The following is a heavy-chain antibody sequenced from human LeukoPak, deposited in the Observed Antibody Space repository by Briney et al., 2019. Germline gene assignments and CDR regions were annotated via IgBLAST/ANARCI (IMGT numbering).Heavy chain of an antibody. CDR3: ARGWVQSPVPAADDYDAFDI. D-gene: IGHD2-2*01. V-gene: IGHV1-2*06. Sequence: ASVKVSCKASGYTFTGYYMHWVRQAPGQGLEWMGRINPNSGGTNYAQKFQGRVTMTRDTSISTAYMELSRLRSDDTAVYYCARGWVQSPVPAADDYDAFDIWGQGTMVTVSS. J-gene: IGHJ3*02. CDR1: GYTFTGYY. CDR2: INPNSGGT.